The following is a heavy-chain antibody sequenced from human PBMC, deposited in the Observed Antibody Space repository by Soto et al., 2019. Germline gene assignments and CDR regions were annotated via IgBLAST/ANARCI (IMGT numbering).Heavy chain of an antibody. CDR2: IIPIFGTA. CDR3: ARQRPPRTSYDILTGYLDY. V-gene: IGHV1-69*01. Sequence: QVQLVQSGAEVKKPGSSVKVSCKASGGTFSSYAISWVRQAPGQGLEWMGGIIPIFGTANYAQKFQGRVTITADESTSTAYMELSSLRSEDTAVYYCARQRPPRTSYDILTGYLDYWGQGTLVTVSS. CDR1: GGTFSSYA. J-gene: IGHJ4*02. D-gene: IGHD3-9*01.